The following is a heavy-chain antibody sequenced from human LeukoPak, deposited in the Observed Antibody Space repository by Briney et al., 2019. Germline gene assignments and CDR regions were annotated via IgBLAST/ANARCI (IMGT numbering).Heavy chain of an antibody. CDR2: INQDGSEK. D-gene: IGHD3-9*01. Sequence: GGALRLYCAASGFTYSSHWMSWVRHARGKGLEWVANINQDGSEKYYVDSVKGRFTISRDNAKNSLYLQMNSLRAEDTAVYYCARDHFEPGVILDYWGQGNLVTVSS. J-gene: IGHJ4*02. V-gene: IGHV3-7*05. CDR3: ARDHFEPGVILDY. CDR1: GFTYSSHW.